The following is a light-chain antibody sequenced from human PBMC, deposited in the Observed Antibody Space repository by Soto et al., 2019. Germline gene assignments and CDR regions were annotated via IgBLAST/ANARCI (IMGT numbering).Light chain of an antibody. CDR1: QSITIY. Sequence: DVRLTLSPSSLSASVRDRVPITCRASQSITIYLNWYQQKPGEAPNLLIFGASTLQSGVPSRFSGSGSGTEFTLTISSLQPDDFATYYCQHYNSYSEAFGQGGKVDIK. CDR3: QHYNSYSEA. CDR2: GAS. J-gene: IGKJ1*01. V-gene: IGKV1-5*01.